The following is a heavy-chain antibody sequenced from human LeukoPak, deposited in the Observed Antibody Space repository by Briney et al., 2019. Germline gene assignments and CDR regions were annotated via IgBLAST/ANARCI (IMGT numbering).Heavy chain of an antibody. J-gene: IGHJ4*02. CDR2: INPNSGGT. Sequence: ASVKVSCKASAYTFTGFYIHWVRQAPGQGLEWMGWINPNSGGTNYAQKFQGRVTMTRDTSISTAYMEVSRLRSDDTAVYYCARDSYGVVVPAAAPAYWGQGTLVTVSS. CDR1: AYTFTGFY. CDR3: ARDSYGVVVPAAAPAY. V-gene: IGHV1-2*02. D-gene: IGHD2-2*01.